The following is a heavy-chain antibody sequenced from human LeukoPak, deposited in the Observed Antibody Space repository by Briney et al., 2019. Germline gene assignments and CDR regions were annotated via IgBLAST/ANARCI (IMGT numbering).Heavy chain of an antibody. D-gene: IGHD1-26*01. J-gene: IGHJ4*02. V-gene: IGHV3-23*01. Sequence: PGGSLRLSCAASGFTFSSYGMSWVRQAPGKGLEWVSAISGRSGSTYYADSVKGRFIVSRDNSKNTLYLQMNSLRAEDTAVYYCAKNMVGATIGTLDYWGQGTLVTVSS. CDR3: AKNMVGATIGTLDY. CDR2: ISGRSGST. CDR1: GFTFSSYG.